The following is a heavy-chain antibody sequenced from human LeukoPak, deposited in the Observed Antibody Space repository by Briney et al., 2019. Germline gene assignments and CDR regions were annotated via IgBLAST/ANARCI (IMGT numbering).Heavy chain of an antibody. Sequence: PGGSLRLSCAASGFTFSSYWMSWVRQAPGKGLEWVANIKQDGSEKYYVDSVKGRFTISRDNAKNSLYLQMNSLRAEDTAVYYCARRGITMVRGVPQGNNWFDPWGQGTLVTVSS. J-gene: IGHJ5*02. D-gene: IGHD3-10*01. V-gene: IGHV3-7*01. CDR2: IKQDGSEK. CDR3: ARRGITMVRGVPQGNNWFDP. CDR1: GFTFSSYW.